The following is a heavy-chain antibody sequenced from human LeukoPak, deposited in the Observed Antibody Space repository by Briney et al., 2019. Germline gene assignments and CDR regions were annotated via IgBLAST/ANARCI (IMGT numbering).Heavy chain of an antibody. CDR3: ARGWRRGDY. J-gene: IGHJ4*02. CDR2: INHSGST. V-gene: IGHV4-34*01. CDR1: GGSFSGYY. Sequence: SETLSLTCAVYGGSFSGYYWSWIRQPPGKGLEWIGEINHSGSTNYNPSLKSRVTISVDTSKNQFSLKLSSVTAADTAVYYCARGWRRGDYWGQGTLVTVSS.